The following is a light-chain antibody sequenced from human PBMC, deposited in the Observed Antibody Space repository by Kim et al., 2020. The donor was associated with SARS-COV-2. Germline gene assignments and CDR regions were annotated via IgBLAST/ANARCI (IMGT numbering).Light chain of an antibody. CDR2: NND. J-gene: IGLJ1*01. V-gene: IGLV1-44*01. CDR1: GSNIGRND. CDR3: VAWDDSLNGLV. Sequence: QSVLTQPPSASATPGQRVTISCSGSGSNIGRNDVNWQQQLPGTAPKLLIYNNDQRPSGVPDRFSGSKSGTSASLAISGLQSEDEADYYCVAWDDSLNGLVLGTGTKVTVL.